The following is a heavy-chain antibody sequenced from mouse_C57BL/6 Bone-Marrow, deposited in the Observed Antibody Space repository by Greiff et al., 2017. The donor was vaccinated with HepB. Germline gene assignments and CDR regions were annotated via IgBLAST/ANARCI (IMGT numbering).Heavy chain of an antibody. V-gene: IGHV7-1*01. D-gene: IGHD2-1*01. CDR3: ARDGSYGNWFAY. CDR2: SRNKANDYTT. Sequence: EVQVVASGGGLVQSGRSLRLSCATSGFTFSDFYMEWVRQAPGKGLEWIAASRNKANDYTTEYSASVKGRFIVSRDTSQSILYLQMNALRAEDTAIYYCARDGSYGNWFAYWGQGTLVTVSA. CDR1: GFTFSDFY. J-gene: IGHJ3*01.